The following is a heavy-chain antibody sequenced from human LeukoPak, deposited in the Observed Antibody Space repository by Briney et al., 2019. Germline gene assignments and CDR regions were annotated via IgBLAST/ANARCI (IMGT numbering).Heavy chain of an antibody. V-gene: IGHV1-2*02. J-gene: IGHJ4*02. CDR2: INPKSGET. CDR3: ARDGAPSSRSCDFDY. D-gene: IGHD4/OR15-4a*01. Sequence: ASVKVSCKASGYAFTDYYMHWVRQAPGQGLEWMGWINPKSGETDYGQKFQGRVTATRDTSISTAYMELSRLTSDDTAVYYCARDGAPSSRSCDFDYWGQGTLVTVST. CDR1: GYAFTDYY.